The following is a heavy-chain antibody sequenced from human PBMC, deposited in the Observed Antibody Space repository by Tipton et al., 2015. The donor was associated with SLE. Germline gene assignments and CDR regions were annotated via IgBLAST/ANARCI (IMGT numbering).Heavy chain of an antibody. V-gene: IGHV4-59*01. Sequence: TLSLTCTVSGGSINTYFWSWIRQPPGKGLEWIGYVYGSGSTHYNPSLTSRVTMSVDPSKNQFSLRLTSVTAADTAVYYCARLEDPFGNFGLPKGWFDPWGQGTLVTVSS. CDR3: ARLEDPFGNFGLPKGWFDP. D-gene: IGHD3-3*01. CDR2: VYGSGST. CDR1: GGSINTYF. J-gene: IGHJ5*02.